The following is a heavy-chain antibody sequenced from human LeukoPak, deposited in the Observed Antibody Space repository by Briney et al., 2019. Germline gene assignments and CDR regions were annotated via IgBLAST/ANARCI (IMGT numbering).Heavy chain of an antibody. CDR1: GGSISSGDYY. D-gene: IGHD2-2*01. Sequence: PSQTLSLTCTVSGGSISSGDYYWSWLRQPPGEGLEWIGYIYYSGSTYYNPSLKSRVTISVDTSKNQFSLKLSSVTAADTAVYYCATVVVPAAMVDYWGQGTLVTVSS. V-gene: IGHV4-30-4*01. CDR2: IYYSGST. CDR3: ATVVVPAAMVDY. J-gene: IGHJ4*02.